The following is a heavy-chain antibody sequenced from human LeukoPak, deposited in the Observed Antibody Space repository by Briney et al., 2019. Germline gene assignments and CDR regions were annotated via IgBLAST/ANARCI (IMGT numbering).Heavy chain of an antibody. CDR1: GGSISSYY. J-gene: IGHJ4*02. D-gene: IGHD2-2*01. CDR2: IYYSGYT. Sequence: SETLSLTCTVSGGSISSYYWSWIRQPPGKGLKWIGNIYYSGYTTYSPSLRSRVTMTIDTSKREVCLKLTSVTAADTAIYFCATSNKVVRPDSWDSWGQGTLVTVSS. V-gene: IGHV4-59*12. CDR3: ATSNKVVRPDSWDS.